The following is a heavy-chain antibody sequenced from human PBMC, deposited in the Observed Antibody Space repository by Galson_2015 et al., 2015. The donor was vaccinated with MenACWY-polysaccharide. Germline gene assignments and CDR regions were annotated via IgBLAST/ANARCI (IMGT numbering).Heavy chain of an antibody. Sequence: SLRLSCAASGFTFSSYWMSWVRQAPGKGLEWVANIKQDGSEKYYVDSVKGRFTISRDNAKNSLYLQMNSLRAEDTAVYYCARDGGIWAAAGTFFQHWGQGTLVTVSS. CDR1: GFTFSSYW. D-gene: IGHD6-13*01. CDR2: IKQDGSEK. V-gene: IGHV3-7*01. CDR3: ARDGGIWAAAGTFFQH. J-gene: IGHJ1*01.